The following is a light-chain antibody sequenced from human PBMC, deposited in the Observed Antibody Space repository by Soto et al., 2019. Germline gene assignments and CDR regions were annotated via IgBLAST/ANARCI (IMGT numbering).Light chain of an antibody. V-gene: IGLV1-40*01. CDR1: SSNIGAGFD. J-gene: IGLJ2*01. Sequence: QSVLTQPPSVSGSPGQRVTISCTGSSSNIGAGFDVHWYQQLPGTAPKLLIYGNNNRPSGVPDRFSGSKSDTSASLAITGLEAEDEADYYCQSYDSSGVIFGGGTKLTVL. CDR2: GNN. CDR3: QSYDSSGVI.